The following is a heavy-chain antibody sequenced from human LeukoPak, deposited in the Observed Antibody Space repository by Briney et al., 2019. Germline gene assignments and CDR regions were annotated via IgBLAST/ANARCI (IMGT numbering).Heavy chain of an antibody. CDR1: GGSISSYY. CDR2: IYYSGVT. J-gene: IGHJ5*02. Sequence: PSETLSLTCTVSGGSISSYYWSWIRQPPGKGLEWIGYIYYSGVTNYNPSLKSRVTISVDTSKNQFSLNLSSVTAADTAVYYCARHGPYLGRLGWFDPWGQGTLVTVSS. CDR3: ARHGPYLGRLGWFDP. D-gene: IGHD1-26*01. V-gene: IGHV4-59*08.